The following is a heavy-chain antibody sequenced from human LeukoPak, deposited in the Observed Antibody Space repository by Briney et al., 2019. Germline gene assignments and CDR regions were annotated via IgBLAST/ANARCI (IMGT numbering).Heavy chain of an antibody. V-gene: IGHV3-7*01. D-gene: IGHD3-10*01. J-gene: IGHJ4*02. Sequence: GGSLRLSCATSGFTLSHYWMSWVRQAPGKGVEWVANINNDGSVRFYVESVKGRFTIYRDNARNSLYLHMNNLRIEDTAMYYCARDYYGPAEYGGPGTLVTVSS. CDR3: ARDYYGPAEY. CDR2: INNDGSVR. CDR1: GFTLSHYW.